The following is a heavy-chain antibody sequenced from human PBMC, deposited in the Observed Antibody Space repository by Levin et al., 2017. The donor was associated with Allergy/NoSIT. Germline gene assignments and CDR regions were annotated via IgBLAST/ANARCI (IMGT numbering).Heavy chain of an antibody. J-gene: IGHJ4*02. D-gene: IGHD4-17*01. CDR2: MNPSSGNT. Sequence: ASVKVSCKASGYTFSTFDIHWVRQATGQGLEWMGWMNPSSGNTAYAPKFQDRVTMTRNTSINTAYMELSSLRSEDTALYYCVREAQFNGDYAQRSSESQGIDFWGQGTLLTVSS. CDR3: VREAQFNGDYAQRSSESQGIDF. V-gene: IGHV1-8*01. CDR1: GYTFSTFD.